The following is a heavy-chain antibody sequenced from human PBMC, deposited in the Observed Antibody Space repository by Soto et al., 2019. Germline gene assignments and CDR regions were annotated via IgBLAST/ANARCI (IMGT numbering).Heavy chain of an antibody. V-gene: IGHV4-59*01. CDR1: GASISSSY. J-gene: IGHJ3*02. CDR3: ARGYYDSNCQSNTFDI. Sequence: QVQLQESGPGLVKPSETLSLTCTVSGASISSSYWSWIRQSPGKGLEWIGFVYYSGSTNYNPSLKSRVTISGDMSKNQFSLKLSSVTAADTAVYYCARGYYDSNCQSNTFDIWGQGTMVTVSS. D-gene: IGHD3-22*01. CDR2: VYYSGST.